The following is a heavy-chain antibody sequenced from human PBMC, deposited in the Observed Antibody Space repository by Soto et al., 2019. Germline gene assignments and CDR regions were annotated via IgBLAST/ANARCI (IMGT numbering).Heavy chain of an antibody. CDR3: ARNAHFTDSFSFDY. CDR1: GYTLTSNG. Sequence: QVQLMQSGAEVKKPGASVKVSCKASGYTLTSNGISWVRQAPGQGLEWMGWINTYNGDTNYAQKVQDRVTMTTDTSTSTAYMDLRSLRSDDTAVYYCARNAHFTDSFSFDYWGQGSLVTVSS. J-gene: IGHJ4*02. CDR2: INTYNGDT. V-gene: IGHV1-18*01. D-gene: IGHD2-15*01.